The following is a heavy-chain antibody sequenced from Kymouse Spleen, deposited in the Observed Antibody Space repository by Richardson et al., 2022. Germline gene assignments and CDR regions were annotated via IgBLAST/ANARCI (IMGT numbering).Heavy chain of an antibody. J-gene: IGHJ4*02. CDR2: ISWNSGSI. D-gene: IGHD6-6*01. V-gene: IGHV3-9*01. CDR1: GFTFDDYA. CDR3: AKDKSSSSLFDY. Sequence: EVQLVESGGGLVQPGRSLRLSCAASGFTFDDYAMHWVRQAPGKGLEWVSGISWNSGSIGYADSVKGRFTISRDNAKNSLYLQMNSLRAEDTALYYCAKDKSSSSLFDYWGQGTLVTVSS.